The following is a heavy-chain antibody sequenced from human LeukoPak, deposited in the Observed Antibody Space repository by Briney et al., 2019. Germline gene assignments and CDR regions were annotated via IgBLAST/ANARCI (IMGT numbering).Heavy chain of an antibody. J-gene: IGHJ4*02. CDR2: IKLDGSEK. V-gene: IGHV3-7*03. D-gene: IGHD3/OR15-3a*01. Sequence: GGSLRLSCVASGFSFGRYWMSWVRQAPGKGLEWVANIKLDGSEKNYVDSVKGRFTISRDNTKNSLYLQMNSLRAEDTAVFYCARDQYDTWSRRGNFDSWGQGTLVTVSS. CDR3: ARDQYDTWSRRGNFDS. CDR1: GFSFGRYW.